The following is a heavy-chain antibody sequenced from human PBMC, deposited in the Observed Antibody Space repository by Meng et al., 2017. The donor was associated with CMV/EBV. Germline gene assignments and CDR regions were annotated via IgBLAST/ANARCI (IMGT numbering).Heavy chain of an antibody. V-gene: IGHV3-23*01. CDR3: AKESVAGHFAY. J-gene: IGHJ4*02. D-gene: IGHD6-19*01. CDR1: GFTFSNSA. Sequence: GGSLRLSCGGSGFTFSNSALNWVRQAPGEGLEWVSTIDYSGADTYYAKSVRGRLTISRDNFRNTVYLQLNSLRAEDTAVYYCAKESVAGHFAYWGQGTLVTVSS. CDR2: IDYSGADT.